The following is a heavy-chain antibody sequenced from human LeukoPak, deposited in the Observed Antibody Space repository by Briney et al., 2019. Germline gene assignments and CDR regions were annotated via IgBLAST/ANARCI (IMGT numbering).Heavy chain of an antibody. CDR1: GYTFTGYY. CDR2: INPNSGGT. D-gene: IGHD4-11*01. Sequence: ASVKVSCKASGYTFTGYYMHWVRQAPGQGLEWMGWINPNSGGTNYAQKFQGRVTMTRDTSISTAYMELSRLRSDDTAVYYCARAGYSNYYYYYMDVWGKGTTVTVSS. V-gene: IGHV1-2*02. J-gene: IGHJ6*03. CDR3: ARAGYSNYYYYYMDV.